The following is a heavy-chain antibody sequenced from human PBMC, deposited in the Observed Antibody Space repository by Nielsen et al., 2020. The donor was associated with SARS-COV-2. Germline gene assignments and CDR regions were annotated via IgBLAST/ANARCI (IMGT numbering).Heavy chain of an antibody. D-gene: IGHD2-15*01. CDR3: ARAVGSAFYYYYMDA. CDR2: VSAYNANT. CDR1: GYTFNNNG. J-gene: IGHJ6*03. Sequence: ASVKVSCKASGYTFNNNGFSWVRQAPGQGLEWVGWVSAYNANTNYAQKLQGRVTMTTDTSTSTAYMELRSLRSDDTAVYYCARAVGSAFYYYYMDAWGQGTAVTVSS. V-gene: IGHV1-18*04.